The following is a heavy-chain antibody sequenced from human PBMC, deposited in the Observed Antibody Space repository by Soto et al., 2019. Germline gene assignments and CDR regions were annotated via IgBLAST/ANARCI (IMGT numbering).Heavy chain of an antibody. CDR3: ARHRFNYYDDTVYYYFDY. Sequence: ASVRVSCKASGYSFTSYGISWVRQAPGQGPEWMGWISGHNGNTNHPQSLQGRVTMTTDTSRNTAYMELRSLRSDDTAVYYCARHRFNYYDDTVYYYFDYWGQGTLVTVSS. V-gene: IGHV1-18*04. D-gene: IGHD3-22*01. CDR1: GYSFTSYG. J-gene: IGHJ4*02. CDR2: ISGHNGNT.